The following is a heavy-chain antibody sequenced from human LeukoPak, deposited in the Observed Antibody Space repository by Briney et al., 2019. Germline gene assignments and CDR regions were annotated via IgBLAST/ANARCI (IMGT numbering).Heavy chain of an antibody. CDR2: IFASGST. J-gene: IGHJ2*01. D-gene: IGHD3-10*01. V-gene: IGHV4-4*07. Sequence: SETLSFTCTVSGGSLGIHYWSWVRQPAGKGMEWIGRIFASGSTSYNRSLKSRITMSQDMSKNQFSLYLTSLTAADTAIYYCARHSGSESFRYWFFDLWGRGTLVTVFS. CDR3: ARHSGSESFRYWFFDL. CDR1: GGSLGIHY.